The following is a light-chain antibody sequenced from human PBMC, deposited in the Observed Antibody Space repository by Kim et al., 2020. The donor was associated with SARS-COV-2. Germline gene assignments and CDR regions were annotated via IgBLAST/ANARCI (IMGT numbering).Light chain of an antibody. CDR2: AAS. CDR1: QSIADNY. Sequence: SPGERATLSCRASQSIADNYLAWYQQKPGQAPRLLIYAASSRATGIPDRFSGSGSGTDFILTISSLEPEEFAVYYCQQYGNSPPYSFGQGTKLEI. CDR3: QQYGNSPPYS. V-gene: IGKV3-20*01. J-gene: IGKJ2*03.